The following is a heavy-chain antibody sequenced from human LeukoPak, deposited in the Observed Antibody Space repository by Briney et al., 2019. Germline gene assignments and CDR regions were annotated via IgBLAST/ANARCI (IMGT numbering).Heavy chain of an antibody. CDR3: ARAGYGGNPGYFDY. Sequence: PSETLSLTCTVSGGSISSYYWSWIRQPPGKGLEWIGYIYYSGSTNYNPSLKSRVTMSVDTSKNQFSLKLSSVTAADTAVYYCARAGYGGNPGYFDYWGQGTLVTVSS. V-gene: IGHV4-59*12. CDR1: GGSISSYY. D-gene: IGHD4-23*01. J-gene: IGHJ4*02. CDR2: IYYSGST.